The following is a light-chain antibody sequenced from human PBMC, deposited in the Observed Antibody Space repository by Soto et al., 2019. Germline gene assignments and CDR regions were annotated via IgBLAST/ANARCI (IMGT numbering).Light chain of an antibody. CDR2: DNN. Sequence: QSVLTQPLSMSAAPGQKVTISCSGSNSNVGYNYVSWYQQLPGTAPKLFIYDNNKRPSGISDRFSGSKSGTSATLAITGLQTGDEADYYCETWDSSLSAVIFGGGTKLTVL. CDR1: NSNVGYNY. V-gene: IGLV1-51*01. CDR3: ETWDSSLSAVI. J-gene: IGLJ2*01.